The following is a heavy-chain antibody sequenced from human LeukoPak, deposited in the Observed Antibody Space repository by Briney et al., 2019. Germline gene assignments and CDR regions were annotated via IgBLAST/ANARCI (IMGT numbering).Heavy chain of an antibody. V-gene: IGHV4-34*01. CDR2: INHSGST. CDR1: GGSFSGYY. CDR3: ARLKSSSWYVGWFDP. J-gene: IGHJ5*02. D-gene: IGHD6-13*01. Sequence: SETLSLTCAVYGGSFSGYYWSWIRQPPGKGLEWIGEINHSGSTNYNPSLKSRVTISVDTSKNQFSLKLSSVTAADTAVYYCARLKSSSWYVGWFDPWGQGTLVTVSS.